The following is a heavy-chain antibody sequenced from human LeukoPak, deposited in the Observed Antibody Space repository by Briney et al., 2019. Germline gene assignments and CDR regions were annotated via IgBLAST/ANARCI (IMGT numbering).Heavy chain of an antibody. V-gene: IGHV1-46*01. Sequence: ASVKVSCKASGYTFTSYYMHWVRQAPGQGLEWMGMINPSGGSTSYAQKFQGRVTMTRDTSTTTVHMELSSLRSEDTAVYYCARDHTAYYYDSSGLGYWGQGTLVTVSS. CDR2: INPSGGST. D-gene: IGHD3-22*01. J-gene: IGHJ4*02. CDR1: GYTFTSYY. CDR3: ARDHTAYYYDSSGLGY.